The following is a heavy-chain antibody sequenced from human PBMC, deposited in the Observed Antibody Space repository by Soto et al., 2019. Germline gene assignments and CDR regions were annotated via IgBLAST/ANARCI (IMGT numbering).Heavy chain of an antibody. CDR2: VYYSGST. CDR1: GASISSYY. J-gene: IGHJ4*02. CDR3: ARDTTPXL. V-gene: IGHV4-59*01. Sequence: SETLSLTCTVSGASISSYYWSWIRQPPGKGLEWIGYVYYSGSTNYNPSLKSRVTISVDTSKNQFSLKLSSVTAADTAMYYCARDTTPXLWGQGTLVTVSS. D-gene: IGHD1-1*01.